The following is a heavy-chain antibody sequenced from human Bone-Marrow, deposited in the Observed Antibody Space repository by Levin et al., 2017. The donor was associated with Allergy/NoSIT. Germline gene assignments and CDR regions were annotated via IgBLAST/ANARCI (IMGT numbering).Heavy chain of an antibody. V-gene: IGHV4-30-2*01. D-gene: IGHD3-10*01. CDR2: IYHSGSA. Sequence: SETLSLTCAVSGGSVNTGDYSWSWVRQPPGKGLECIGYIYHSGSAYYNPSFKSRVTMSLDRSKDQFSLKLNSVTAADTAVYYCARLVYSPAHKHDSGSFYRGAFDYWGLGTLVTVSS. CDR3: ARLVYSPAHKHDSGSFYRGAFDY. CDR1: GGSVNTGDYS. J-gene: IGHJ4*02.